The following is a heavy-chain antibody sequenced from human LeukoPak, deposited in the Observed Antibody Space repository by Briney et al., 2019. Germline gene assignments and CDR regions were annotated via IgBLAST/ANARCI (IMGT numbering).Heavy chain of an antibody. Sequence: EGSLRLSCAASGLTFSSHWMHWVRQAPGKGLVWVSRITNDGCSTTYADSVKGRYTISRDNAKNSLYLQMNSLRAEDTAVYYCARASSSWYPNFDYWGQGTLVTVSS. CDR3: ARASSSWYPNFDY. D-gene: IGHD6-13*01. CDR1: GLTFSSHW. V-gene: IGHV3-74*01. CDR2: ITNDGCST. J-gene: IGHJ4*02.